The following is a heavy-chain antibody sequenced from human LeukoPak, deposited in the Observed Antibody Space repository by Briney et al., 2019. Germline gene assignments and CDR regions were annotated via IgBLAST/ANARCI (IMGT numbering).Heavy chain of an antibody. D-gene: IGHD1-26*01. CDR3: ASQVRWELRMDAFDI. J-gene: IGHJ3*02. V-gene: IGHV4-4*02. CDR1: GGSISSSNW. CDR2: IYHSGST. Sequence: SETQSLTCAVSGGSISSSNWWSWVRQPPGKGLEWIGEIYHSGSTNYNPSLKSRVTISVDKSKNQFSLKLSSVTAADTAVYYCASQVRWELRMDAFDIWGQGTMVTVSS.